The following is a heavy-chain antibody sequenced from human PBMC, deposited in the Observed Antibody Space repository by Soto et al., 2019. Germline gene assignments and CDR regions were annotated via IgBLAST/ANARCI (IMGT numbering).Heavy chain of an antibody. CDR2: IGGSGGSI. J-gene: IGHJ4*02. Sequence: GGSLRLACAASGFTFSTFSMNGVRQAPGKGLEWLSYIGGSGGSISYADSVKGRFTISRDNGKNTLYLQMSSLRDEDTAVYYCARDLAWAFDSWGQGALVTVSS. D-gene: IGHD1-26*01. CDR1: GFTFSTFS. CDR3: ARDLAWAFDS. V-gene: IGHV3-48*02.